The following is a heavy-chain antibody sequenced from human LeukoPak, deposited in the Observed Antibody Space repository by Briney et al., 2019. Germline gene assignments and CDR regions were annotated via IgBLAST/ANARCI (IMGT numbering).Heavy chain of an antibody. Sequence: SETLSLTCTVSGGSISSSSYYWGWIRQPPGKGLEWIGSIYYSGSTYYNPSLKSRVTISVDTSKNQFSLKLSSVTAADTAVYYCARQGSIGYYDSSGHYPRVPNYYYYMDVWGKGTTVTISS. CDR3: ARQGSIGYYDSSGHYPRVPNYYYYMDV. CDR2: IYYSGST. V-gene: IGHV4-39*01. CDR1: GGSISSSSYY. J-gene: IGHJ6*03. D-gene: IGHD3-22*01.